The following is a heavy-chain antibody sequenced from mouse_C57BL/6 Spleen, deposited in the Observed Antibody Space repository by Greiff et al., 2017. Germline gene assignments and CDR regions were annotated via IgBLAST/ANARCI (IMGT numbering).Heavy chain of an antibody. CDR3: ARKFGVTFDY. V-gene: IGHV8-12*01. D-gene: IGHD2-2*01. CDR1: GFSLSTSGMG. CDR2: IYWDDDK. Sequence: QVTLKVSGPGILQSSQTLSLTCSFSGFSLSTSGMGVSWIRPPSGKGLEWLAHIYWDDDKRYNPFLKSRLTISKDTSRNQVFLKITSVETANTATFYGARKFGVTFDYGGQGTTLTVSS. J-gene: IGHJ2*01.